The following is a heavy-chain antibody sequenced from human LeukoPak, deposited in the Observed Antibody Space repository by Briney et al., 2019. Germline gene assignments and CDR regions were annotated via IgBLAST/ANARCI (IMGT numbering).Heavy chain of an antibody. CDR2: IYYSGST. V-gene: IGHV4-59*08. D-gene: IGHD3-10*01. CDR1: GGSINSYY. J-gene: IGHJ4*02. Sequence: PSETLSLTCSVSGGSINSYYWSWIRQPPGKGLEWIGYIYYSGSTNYNPSLKSRVTISVDTSKNQFSLKLSSVTAADTAVYYCARAYGSGSYYKVGYYFGYWGQGTLVTVSS. CDR3: ARAYGSGSYYKVGYYFGY.